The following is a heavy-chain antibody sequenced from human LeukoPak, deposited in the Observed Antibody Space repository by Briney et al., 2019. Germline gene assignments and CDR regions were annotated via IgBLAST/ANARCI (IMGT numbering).Heavy chain of an antibody. CDR1: GGPIITTNW. CDR3: ARQSQRDGLDY. V-gene: IGHV4-39*01. Sequence: SETLSLTCGVSGGPIITTNWWSWVRQPPGKGLEWIGTIYYSGSTYYNPSLKSRVTISVDTSKNQFSLKLSSVTAADTAVYHCARQSQRDGLDYWGQGTLVTVSS. CDR2: IYYSGST. J-gene: IGHJ4*02. D-gene: IGHD5-24*01.